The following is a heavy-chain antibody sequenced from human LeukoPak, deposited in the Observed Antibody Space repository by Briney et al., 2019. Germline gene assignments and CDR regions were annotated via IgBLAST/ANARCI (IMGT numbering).Heavy chain of an antibody. CDR3: ASSTGDSSGWSARDFDY. Sequence: PSETLSLTCTVSGGSISSGGYYWSWLRQHPGKGLEWIGYIYYSGSTYYNPSLKSRVTISVDTSKNQFSLKLSSVTAADTAVYYCASSTGDSSGWSARDFDYWGQGTLVTVSS. J-gene: IGHJ4*02. CDR1: GGSISSGGYY. V-gene: IGHV4-31*03. CDR2: IYYSGST. D-gene: IGHD6-19*01.